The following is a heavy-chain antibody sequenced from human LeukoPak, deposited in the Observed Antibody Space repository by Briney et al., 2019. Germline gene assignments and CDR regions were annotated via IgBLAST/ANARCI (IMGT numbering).Heavy chain of an antibody. CDR2: ILPTLGIA. Sequence: SLTVSCKASGGTFNTYSISWVRQAAGHQLYWLGKILPTLGIANYAQKFQGRVTITADKSTSTAYMELSSLRSEDTAVYYCARDVTTMVRGVNYGMDVWGQGTTVIVSS. V-gene: IGHV1-69*04. D-gene: IGHD3-10*01. CDR1: GGTFNTYS. J-gene: IGHJ6*02. CDR3: ARDVTTMVRGVNYGMDV.